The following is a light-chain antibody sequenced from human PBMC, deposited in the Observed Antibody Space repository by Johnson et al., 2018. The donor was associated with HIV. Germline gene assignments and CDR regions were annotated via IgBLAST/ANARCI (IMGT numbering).Light chain of an antibody. J-gene: IGLJ1*01. V-gene: IGLV1-51*01. CDR3: GTWDSSLSDYV. Sequence: QSVLTQPPPLSAAPGQKVTISCSGSSSNIGNNYVSWYQQLPGTAPKLLIYDNNKRPSGIPDRFSGSMSGTSATLGITALQTGDEADYYCGTWDSSLSDYVFGTGTKVTVL. CDR1: SSNIGNNY. CDR2: DNN.